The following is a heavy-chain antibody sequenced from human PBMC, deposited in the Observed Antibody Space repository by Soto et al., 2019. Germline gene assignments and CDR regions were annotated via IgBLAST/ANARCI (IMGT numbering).Heavy chain of an antibody. CDR1: GFTFTNAW. D-gene: IGHD6-13*01. CDR2: IKSRADDGTT. J-gene: IGHJ4*02. CDR3: ATEGIASRPPFDY. Sequence: GGSLRLSCAASGFTFTNAWMSWVRQAPGKGLEWVGHIKSRADDGTTDYAAPLKGRFTISRDDSKNMLYLQMNSLKTEDTAVYFCATEGIASRPPFDYWGQGTLVTVSS. V-gene: IGHV3-15*01.